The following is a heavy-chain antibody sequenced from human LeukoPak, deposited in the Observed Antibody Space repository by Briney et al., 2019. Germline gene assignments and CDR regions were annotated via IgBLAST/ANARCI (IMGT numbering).Heavy chain of an antibody. J-gene: IGHJ4*02. CDR2: VNRSGST. V-gene: IGHV4-34*01. CDR3: ARGPADYDKLKPGDRDGYNYKSKRTPFDY. Sequence: SETLSLTCAVYGGSFRGYYLRWLRQPPGKGLAGMGEVNRSGSTNYNPSLTSRVTISVDTSKNQFSLKLSSVTDADTAVYYCARGPADYDKLKPGDRDGYNYKSKRTPFDYWGQGTLVTVSS. CDR1: GGSFRGYY. D-gene: IGHD5-24*01.